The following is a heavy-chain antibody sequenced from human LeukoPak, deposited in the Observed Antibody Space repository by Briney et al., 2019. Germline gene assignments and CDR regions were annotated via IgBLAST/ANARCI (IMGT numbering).Heavy chain of an antibody. CDR1: GGSISSGGSY. J-gene: IGHJ5*02. CDR3: AREPLNYYDSSGYYHFDP. Sequence: SQTLSLTCTVSGGSISSGGSYWGWIRQHPGKGLEWIGYIYYSGSTYYNPSLKSRVTISVDTSKNQFSLKLSSVTAADTAVYYCAREPLNYYDSSGYYHFDPWGQGTLVTVPS. CDR2: IYYSGST. V-gene: IGHV4-31*03. D-gene: IGHD3-22*01.